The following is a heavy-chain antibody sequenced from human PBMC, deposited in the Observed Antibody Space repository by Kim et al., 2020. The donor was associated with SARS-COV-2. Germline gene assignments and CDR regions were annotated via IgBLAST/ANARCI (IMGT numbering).Heavy chain of an antibody. Sequence: GGSLRLSCAASGFTFSSYAMSWVRQAPGKGLEWVSAISGSGGSTYYADSVKGRFTISRDNSKNTLYLQMNSLRAEDTAVYYCAKVPGYYDSSGYGPGGSGAYYWGQGTLVTVSS. V-gene: IGHV3-23*01. J-gene: IGHJ4*02. CDR2: ISGSGGST. CDR1: GFTFSSYA. CDR3: AKVPGYYDSSGYGPGGSGAYY. D-gene: IGHD3-22*01.